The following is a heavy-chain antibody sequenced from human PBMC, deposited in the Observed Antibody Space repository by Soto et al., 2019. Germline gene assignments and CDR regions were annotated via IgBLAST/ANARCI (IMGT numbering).Heavy chain of an antibody. V-gene: IGHV3-11*06. CDR2: ISSSSSYT. D-gene: IGHD6-19*01. Sequence: PGGPLRLSWAASGFTCIDYYMSWILQAPGKGLEWVSYISSSSSYTNYADSVKGRFTISRDNAKNSLYLQMNSLRAEDTAVYYCARDAAGRGWFDPWGQGTLVTVSS. CDR1: GFTCIDYY. CDR3: ARDAAGRGWFDP. J-gene: IGHJ5*02.